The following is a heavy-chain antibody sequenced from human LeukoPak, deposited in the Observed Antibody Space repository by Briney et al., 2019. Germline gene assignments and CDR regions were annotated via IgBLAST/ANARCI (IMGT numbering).Heavy chain of an antibody. Sequence: VASVKVSCKASGGTYAITWVRQAPGQGLEWMGWINPHSGGTKYAQQFQGRVTMTRDTSISIAYMELFRLRSDDTAVYYCSRVGGDSGRGWDPADYWSQGTLVSVSS. D-gene: IGHD4-17*01. CDR3: SRVGGDSGRGWDPADY. J-gene: IGHJ4*02. V-gene: IGHV1-2*02. CDR2: INPHSGGT. CDR1: GGTYA.